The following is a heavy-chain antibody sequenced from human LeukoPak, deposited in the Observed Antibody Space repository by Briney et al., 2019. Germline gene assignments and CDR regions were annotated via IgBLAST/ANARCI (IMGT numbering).Heavy chain of an antibody. D-gene: IGHD3-22*01. J-gene: IGHJ4*02. Sequence: GGSLRLSCAASGFTFSSYAMGWVRQAPGKGLEWVSSIGGSGGGTYYADSVKGRFTISRDNSKNTLYLQMNSLRAEDTAVYYCAKDTEYYYDSSGYFDYWGQGTLVTVSS. CDR2: IGGSGGGT. CDR3: AKDTEYYYDSSGYFDY. V-gene: IGHV3-23*01. CDR1: GFTFSSYA.